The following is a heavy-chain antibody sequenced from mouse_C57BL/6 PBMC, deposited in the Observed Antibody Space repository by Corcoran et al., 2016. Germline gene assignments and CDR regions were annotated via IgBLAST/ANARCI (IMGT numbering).Heavy chain of an antibody. CDR1: GYTFTDYY. V-gene: IGHV1-19*01. D-gene: IGHD2-4*01. CDR3: ARSDYDDAMDY. CDR2: INPYNGGT. J-gene: IGHJ4*01. Sequence: EVQLQQSGPVLVKPGASVKMSCKASGYTFTDYYMNWVKQSHGKSLEWIGVINPYNGGTSYNQKFKGKATLTVDKSSSTAYMELNSLTSEDSAVYYCARSDYDDAMDYCGQGTSVTVSS.